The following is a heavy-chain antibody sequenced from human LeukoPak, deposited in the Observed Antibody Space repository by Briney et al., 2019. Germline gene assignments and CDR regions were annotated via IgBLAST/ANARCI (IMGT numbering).Heavy chain of an antibody. CDR1: GFTFSSYG. D-gene: IGHD6-19*01. J-gene: IGHJ4*02. CDR2: ISYDGSNK. Sequence: PGGSLRLSCAASGFTFSSYGMHWVRQAPGKGLEWVAVISYDGSNKYYADSVKGRFTISRDNSKNTLYLQMNSLRAEDTAVYYCAKDLRVRAVAGTGLFDYWGQGTLVTVSS. CDR3: AKDLRVRAVAGTGLFDY. V-gene: IGHV3-30*18.